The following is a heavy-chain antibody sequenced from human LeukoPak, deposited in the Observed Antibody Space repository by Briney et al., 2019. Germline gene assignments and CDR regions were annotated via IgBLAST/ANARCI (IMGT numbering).Heavy chain of an antibody. CDR2: ISSSSSYI. CDR1: GFTFSSYS. CDR3: ARDTGGYSYGYNWFHP. D-gene: IGHD5-18*01. J-gene: IGHJ5*02. Sequence: GGSLRLSCAASGFTFSSYSMNWVRQAPGKGLEWVSSISSSSSYIYYADSVKGRFTISRDNAKNSLYLQMNSLRAEDTAVYYCARDTGGYSYGYNWFHPWGQGTLVTVSS. V-gene: IGHV3-21*01.